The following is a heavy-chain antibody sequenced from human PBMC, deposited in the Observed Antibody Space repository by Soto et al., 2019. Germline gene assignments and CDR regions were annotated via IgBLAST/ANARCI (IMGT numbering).Heavy chain of an antibody. V-gene: IGHV4-31*03. CDR3: ATSDFWSGYYYYYYGMDV. CDR2: IYYSGST. CDR1: GGSISSGGYY. D-gene: IGHD3-3*01. Sequence: PSETLSLTCTVSGGSISSGGYYWSWIRQHPGKGLEWIGYIYYSGSTYYNPSLKSRVTISVDTSKNQFSLKLSSVTAADTAVYYCATSDFWSGYYYYYYGMDVWGQGTTVTVSS. J-gene: IGHJ6*02.